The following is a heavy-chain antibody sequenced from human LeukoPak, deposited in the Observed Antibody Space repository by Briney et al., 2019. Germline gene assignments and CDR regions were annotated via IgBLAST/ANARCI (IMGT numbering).Heavy chain of an antibody. CDR3: AKRAFYDSRGYYYLYYFDN. CDR1: GFTFSSYA. CDR2: ISSGGST. J-gene: IGHJ4*02. D-gene: IGHD3-22*01. Sequence: GGPLSLSCAASGFTFSSYAMNWVRPAPGKGLEWVSAISSGGSTYYADSVKGRFTISRDNSKNTLYLQMNSLRAEDTAVYYCAKRAFYDSRGYYYLYYFDNWGQGTLVTVSS. V-gene: IGHV3-23*01.